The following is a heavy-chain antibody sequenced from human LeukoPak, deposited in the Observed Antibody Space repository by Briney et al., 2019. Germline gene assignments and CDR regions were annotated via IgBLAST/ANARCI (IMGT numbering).Heavy chain of an antibody. V-gene: IGHV4-59*13. CDR1: GGSISSYY. CDR2: IYYSGST. D-gene: IGHD6-13*01. CDR3: ARALYSSSWSVDY. J-gene: IGHJ4*02. Sequence: PSETLSLTCTVSGGSISSYYWSWIRQPPGKGLEWIGYIYYSGSTNYNPSLKSRVTISVDTSKNQFSLKLSSVTAADTAVYYCARALYSSSWSVDYWGQGTLVTVSS.